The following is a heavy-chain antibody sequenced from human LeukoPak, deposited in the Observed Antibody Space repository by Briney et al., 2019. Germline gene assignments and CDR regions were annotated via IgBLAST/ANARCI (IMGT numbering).Heavy chain of an antibody. D-gene: IGHD1-26*01. V-gene: IGHV4-4*02. J-gene: IGHJ4*02. CDR1: GGSISSSNW. Sequence: PSETLSLTCAVSGGSISSSNWWSWVRQPPGKGLEWIGEIYHSGSTNYNPSLKSRVTISVDRSKNQFSLKLSSVTAADTAVYYCAREAPGVGATGSFDYWGQGTLVTVSS. CDR3: AREAPGVGATGSFDY. CDR2: IYHSGST.